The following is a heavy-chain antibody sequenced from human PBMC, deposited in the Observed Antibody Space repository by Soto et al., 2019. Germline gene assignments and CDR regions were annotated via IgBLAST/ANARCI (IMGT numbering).Heavy chain of an antibody. CDR3: AKWRDYSSSSDGYYYYYGMDV. J-gene: IGHJ6*02. CDR2: LSGSGDNS. D-gene: IGHD6-6*01. CDR1: GSPFSDES. V-gene: IGHV3-23*01. Sequence: PGGSLRLSCVDSGSPFSDESMSWVRQAQGKGLEWVSSLSGSGDNSYYADSVKGRFTISRDNSKNTLYLQMNSLRAEDTAVYYCAKWRDYSSSSDGYYYYYGMDVWGQGTTVTVSS.